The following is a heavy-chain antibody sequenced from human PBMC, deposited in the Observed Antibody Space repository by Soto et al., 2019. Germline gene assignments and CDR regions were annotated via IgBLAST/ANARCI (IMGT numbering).Heavy chain of an antibody. CDR1: GGSISSYY. J-gene: IGHJ6*03. CDR3: ARGGTRLQCSTSCFWLRARDYYYYYMDV. Sequence: SETLSLTCTVSGGSISSYYWSWIRQPPGKGLEWIGYIYYSGSTNYNPSLKSRVTRSVDTSKNQFSLKLSFVTAADTAVYYCARGGTRLQCSTSCFWLRARDYYYYYMDVWGKGTTVTVSS. V-gene: IGHV4-59*01. D-gene: IGHD2-2*01. CDR2: IYYSGST.